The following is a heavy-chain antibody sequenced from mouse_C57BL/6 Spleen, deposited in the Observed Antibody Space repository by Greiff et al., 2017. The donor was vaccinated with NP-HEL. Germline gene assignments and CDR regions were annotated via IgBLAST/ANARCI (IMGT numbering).Heavy chain of an antibody. V-gene: IGHV2-6*02. CDR3: ARKYDGYYVYFDY. D-gene: IGHD2-3*01. CDR2: IWSDGST. CDR1: GFSLTSYG. J-gene: IGHJ2*01. Sequence: QVQLKESGPGLVAPSQSLSITCTVSGFSLTSYGVHWVRQPPGKGLEWLVVIWSDGSTTYNSAPKFRLSNSKHNTKSQVFLKMNSLQTDDTAMYYCARKYDGYYVYFDYWGQGTTLTVSS.